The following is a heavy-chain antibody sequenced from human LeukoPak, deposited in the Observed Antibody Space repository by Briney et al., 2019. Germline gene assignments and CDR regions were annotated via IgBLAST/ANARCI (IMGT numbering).Heavy chain of an antibody. V-gene: IGHV3-48*01. CDR2: ISVSSSTI. J-gene: IGHJ5*02. Sequence: PGESLRLSCAASGFRFSDHSMNWVRQAPGKGLEWLAYISVSSSTIYYGDSVKGRVTISRDDAKNSLFLHMNSVRAEDTAVYYCARDCSSTPKVGYNWFDPWGQGTLVIVSS. CDR3: ARDCSSTPKVGYNWFDP. D-gene: IGHD2-2*01. CDR1: GFRFSDHS.